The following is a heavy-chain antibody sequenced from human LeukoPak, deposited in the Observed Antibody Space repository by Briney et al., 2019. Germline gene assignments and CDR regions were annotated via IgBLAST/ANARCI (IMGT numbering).Heavy chain of an antibody. CDR3: ARRHPDCSGGSCYWFDP. Sequence: ASVKVSCKASGYTFTSDDINWVRQATGQGLEWMGWMNPNSGNTGHAQKFQGRVTMTRNTSISTAYMELSSLRSEDTAVYYCARRHPDCSGGSCYWFDPWGQGTLVTVSS. D-gene: IGHD2-15*01. CDR1: GYTFTSDD. V-gene: IGHV1-8*01. CDR2: MNPNSGNT. J-gene: IGHJ5*02.